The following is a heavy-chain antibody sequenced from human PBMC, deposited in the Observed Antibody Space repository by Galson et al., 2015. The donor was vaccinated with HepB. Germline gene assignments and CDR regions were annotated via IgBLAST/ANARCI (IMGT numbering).Heavy chain of an antibody. D-gene: IGHD3-3*01. CDR1: GFTFSSYA. J-gene: IGHJ2*01. CDR3: AKTILSGYFDL. Sequence: SLRLSCAASGFTFSSYAMTWVRQAPGKGLEWVSTISGSGGGTYYADSVKGRFTISRDNSKDTLFLQMNTLRAGDTAVYYCAKTILSGYFDLWGRGTLVSVSS. CDR2: ISGSGGGT. V-gene: IGHV3-23*01.